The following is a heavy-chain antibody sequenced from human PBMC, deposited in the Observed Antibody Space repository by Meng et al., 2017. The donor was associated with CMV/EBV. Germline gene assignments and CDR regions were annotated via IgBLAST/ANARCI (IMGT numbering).Heavy chain of an antibody. D-gene: IGHD5-12*01. CDR1: GFTFANYA. CDR2: IRSKVYGGTA. CDR3: SRHWFSAYDSYFDY. Sequence: GGSLRLSCTTSGFTFANYAMSWVRQTPGKGLEWVGFIRSKVYGGTADYAASVKGRFSVSRDDSKRIAYLQMSSLKTEDTAVYYCSRHWFSAYDSYFDYWGRGTLVTVSS. V-gene: IGHV3-49*04. J-gene: IGHJ4*02.